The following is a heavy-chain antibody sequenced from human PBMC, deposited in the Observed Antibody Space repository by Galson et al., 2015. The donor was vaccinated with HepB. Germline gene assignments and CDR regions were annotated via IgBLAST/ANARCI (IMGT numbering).Heavy chain of an antibody. V-gene: IGHV3-23*01. CDR1: GFTFRKYA. CDR2: ISATGGST. J-gene: IGHJ4*02. CDR3: AKRGTDSGYDLGEFDY. Sequence: SLRLSCAASGFTFRKYAMSWVRRAPGTGLEWVSAISATGGSTYYADSVKGQFTISRDNSKSTLYLQMDSLRAEDTAVYYCAKRGTDSGYDLGEFDYWGQGTLLTVSS. D-gene: IGHD5-12*01.